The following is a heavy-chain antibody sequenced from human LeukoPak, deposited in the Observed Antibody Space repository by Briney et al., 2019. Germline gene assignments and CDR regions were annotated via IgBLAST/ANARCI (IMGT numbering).Heavy chain of an antibody. Sequence: PSETLSLTCAVYGGSFSSSSYYWGWIRQPPGKGLEWIGSIYYSGSTYYNPSLKSRVTISVDTSKNQFSLKLSSVTAADTAVYYCASHIVVVPTAFDYWGQGTLVTVSS. D-gene: IGHD2-15*01. CDR2: IYYSGST. V-gene: IGHV4-39*01. CDR3: ASHIVVVPTAFDY. J-gene: IGHJ4*02. CDR1: GGSFSSSSYY.